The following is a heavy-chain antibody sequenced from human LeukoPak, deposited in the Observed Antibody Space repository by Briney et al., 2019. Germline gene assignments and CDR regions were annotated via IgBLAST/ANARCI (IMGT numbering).Heavy chain of an antibody. CDR2: IYTSGST. Sequence: SGTLSLTCTVSGGSISSYYWSWIRQPAGKGLEWIGRIYTSGSTNYNPSLKSRVTMSVDTSKNQFSLKLSSVTAADTAVYYCARAVLDYDFWSGYYTDPNWFDPWGQGTLVTVSS. CDR1: GGSISSYY. J-gene: IGHJ5*02. V-gene: IGHV4-4*07. D-gene: IGHD3-3*01. CDR3: ARAVLDYDFWSGYYTDPNWFDP.